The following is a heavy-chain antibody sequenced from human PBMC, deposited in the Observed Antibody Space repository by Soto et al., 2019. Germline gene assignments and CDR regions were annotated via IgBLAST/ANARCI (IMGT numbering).Heavy chain of an antibody. CDR2: IIPIFGTA. Sequence: SVKVSCKASGGTSSSYAISWVRQAPGQGLEWMGGIIPIFGTANYAQKVQCRVTITADESTSTAYMELSSLRSEDTAVYYCARGLEDDSSRYHDYWGQGTLVTVSS. V-gene: IGHV1-69*13. CDR1: GGTSSSYA. J-gene: IGHJ4*02. CDR3: ARGLEDDSSRYHDY. D-gene: IGHD3-22*01.